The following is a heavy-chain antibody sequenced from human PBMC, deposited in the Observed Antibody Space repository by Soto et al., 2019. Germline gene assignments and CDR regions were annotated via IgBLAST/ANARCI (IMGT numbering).Heavy chain of an antibody. J-gene: IGHJ4*02. Sequence: QLQLQESGPGLVKPSETLSLSCSVSGGSISSTSYYWGWIRQPPGKGLAWIGSIDYSGSADYNPSPRSRVTTTVAMPKNQFSLTLPSVSAADTAVYYCARHGDPSWWLRPFDYWGQGTLVTVSS. CDR2: IDYSGSA. V-gene: IGHV4-39*01. CDR1: GGSISSTSYY. CDR3: ARHGDPSWWLRPFDY. D-gene: IGHD5-12*01.